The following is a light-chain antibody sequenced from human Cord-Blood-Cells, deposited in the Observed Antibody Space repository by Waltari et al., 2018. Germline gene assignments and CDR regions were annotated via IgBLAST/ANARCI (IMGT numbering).Light chain of an antibody. Sequence: QSALTQPRSVSGSPGLSVTISCTGTSSDVGGYNYVSWYQQHPGRVPKLMIYDVSKRPSGVPDRFSGSKSGNTASLTISGLQAEDEADYYCCSYAGSYTYVVFGGGTKLTVL. J-gene: IGLJ2*01. CDR2: DVS. V-gene: IGLV2-11*01. CDR1: SSDVGGYNY. CDR3: CSYAGSYTYVV.